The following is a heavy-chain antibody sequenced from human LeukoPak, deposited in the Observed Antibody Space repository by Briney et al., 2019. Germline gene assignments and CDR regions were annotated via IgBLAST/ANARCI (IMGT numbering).Heavy chain of an antibody. V-gene: IGHV4-59*11. D-gene: IGHD3-22*01. J-gene: IGHJ4*02. CDR3: AKSRGYYYDSSGYSFDY. CDR2: IYYSGST. CDR1: GGSISSHY. Sequence: PSETLSLICTVSGGSISSHYWSWIRQPPGKGLEWIGYIYYSGSTNYNPSLRSRVTISVDTSKNQFSLKLSSVTAADTAVYYCAKSRGYYYDSSGYSFDYWGQGTLVTVSS.